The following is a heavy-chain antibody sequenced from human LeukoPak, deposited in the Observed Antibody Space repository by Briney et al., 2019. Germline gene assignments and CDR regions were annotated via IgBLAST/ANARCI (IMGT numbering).Heavy chain of an antibody. CDR2: IYTSGST. CDR3: ARETLTFPDF. CDR1: GGSLSSYS. J-gene: IGHJ4*02. D-gene: IGHD3-9*01. Sequence: SETLSLTCTVSGGSLSSYSWSWIRQPAGKGLEWIGRIYTSGSTSYNPSLTSRVSMSLDTSKNQISLKLSSVTAADTAVYYCARETLTFPDFWGQGTLVTVSS. V-gene: IGHV4-4*07.